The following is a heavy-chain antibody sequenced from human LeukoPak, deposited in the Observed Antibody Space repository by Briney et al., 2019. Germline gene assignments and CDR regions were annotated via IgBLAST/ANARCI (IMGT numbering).Heavy chain of an antibody. CDR1: GGSISSYY. CDR2: IYPSAST. CDR3: ARGIVGATFYFDY. Sequence: SETLSLTCTVSGGSISSYYWNWIRQPAGKGLEWIGRIYPSASTIYNPSLKSRVTMSEDTSKNQFSLKLSSVTAADTAVYYCARGIVGATFYFDYWGQGTLVTVSS. V-gene: IGHV4-4*07. J-gene: IGHJ4*02. D-gene: IGHD1-26*01.